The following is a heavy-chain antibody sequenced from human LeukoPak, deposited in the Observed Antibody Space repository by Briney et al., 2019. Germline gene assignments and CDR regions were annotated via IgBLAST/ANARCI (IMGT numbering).Heavy chain of an antibody. CDR1: GGTFSSYA. CDR3: ARDQVPHSSSSFDY. J-gene: IGHJ4*02. V-gene: IGHV1-69*13. CDR2: IIPIFGTA. D-gene: IGHD6-13*01. Sequence: SVKVSCKTSGGTFSSYAISWVRQAPGQGLEWMGGIIPIFGTANYAQKFQGRVTITADESTSTAYMELSSLRSEDTAVYYCARDQVPHSSSSFDYWGQGTLVTVSS.